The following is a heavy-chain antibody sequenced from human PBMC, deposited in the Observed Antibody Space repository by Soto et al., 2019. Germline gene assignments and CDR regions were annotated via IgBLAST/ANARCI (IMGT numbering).Heavy chain of an antibody. CDR2: IWYDGSNK. J-gene: IGHJ4*02. D-gene: IGHD5-18*01. CDR3: ARGYSYGPLDY. CDR1: GFTFSSYG. V-gene: IGHV3-33*01. Sequence: QVQLVESGGGVVQPGRSLRLSCAASGFTFSSYGMHWVRQAPGKGLEWVAVIWYDGSNKYYADSVKGRFTISRDNSKNTLYLQMSSLRAEDTAVYYCARGYSYGPLDYWGQGTLVTVSS.